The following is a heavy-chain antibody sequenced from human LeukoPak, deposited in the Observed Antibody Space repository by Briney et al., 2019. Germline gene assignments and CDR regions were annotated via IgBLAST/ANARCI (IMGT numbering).Heavy chain of an antibody. CDR1: EYSFTNYW. J-gene: IGHJ5*01. CDR2: IYPGDSDT. D-gene: IGHD2-21*02. Sequence: GESLKISCKGSEYSFTNYWIAWVRQMPGKGLEWMGIIYPGDSDTRYSPSFQGQVTISADKSISTAYLQWSSLKASDTAMYYCARGDVVRGVSWFDSWGQGALVTVSS. CDR3: ARGDVVRGVSWFDS. V-gene: IGHV5-51*01.